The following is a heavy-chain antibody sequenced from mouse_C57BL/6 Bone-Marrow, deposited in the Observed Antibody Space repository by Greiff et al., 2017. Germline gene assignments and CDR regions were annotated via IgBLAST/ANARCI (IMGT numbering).Heavy chain of an antibody. CDR2: INPNNGGT. CDR1: GYTFTDYY. J-gene: IGHJ2*01. D-gene: IGHD1-1*01. CDR3: ARPRGLLHFDY. V-gene: IGHV1-26*01. Sequence: EVQLQQSGPELVKPGASVKISCKASGYTFTDYYMNWVKQSHGKSLEWIGDINPNNGGTSYNQKFKGKATLTVDKSSSTAYMELRSLTSEDSAVYYCARPRGLLHFDYWGQGTTLTVSS.